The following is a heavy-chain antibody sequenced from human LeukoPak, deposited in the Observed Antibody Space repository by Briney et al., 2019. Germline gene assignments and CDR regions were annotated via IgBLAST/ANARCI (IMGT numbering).Heavy chain of an antibody. CDR2: ISAYNGNT. D-gene: IGHD2-15*01. CDR1: GTTLSNYG. J-gene: IGHJ4*02. CDR3: ARDCSGGTCYLDY. Sequence: ASVKVSCKASGTTLSNYGITWVRQAPGQGLEWIGWISAYNGNTNYAQKFQGRATMTTDTSTSTAYMELRSLRSDDTALYYCARDCSGGTCYLDYWGQGTLVTVSS. V-gene: IGHV1-18*01.